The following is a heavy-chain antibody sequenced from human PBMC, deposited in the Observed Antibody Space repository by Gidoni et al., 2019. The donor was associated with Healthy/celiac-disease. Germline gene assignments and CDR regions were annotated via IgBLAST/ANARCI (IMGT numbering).Heavy chain of an antibody. V-gene: IGHV4-38-2*02. CDR1: GYSLSSGYY. Sequence: QVQLQESGPGLVKPSETLSLTCTVPGYSLSSGYYWGWIRQPPGKGLEWIGSIYHSGSTYCNPSLKSRVTISVDTSKNQFSLKLSSVTAADTAVYYCASYDFWSGYSPFDYWGQGTLVTVSS. CDR3: ASYDFWSGYSPFDY. J-gene: IGHJ4*02. D-gene: IGHD3-3*01. CDR2: IYHSGST.